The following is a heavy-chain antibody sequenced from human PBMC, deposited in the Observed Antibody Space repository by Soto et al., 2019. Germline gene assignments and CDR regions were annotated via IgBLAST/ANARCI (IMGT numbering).Heavy chain of an antibody. D-gene: IGHD6-13*01. J-gene: IGHJ4*02. V-gene: IGHV1-2*02. CDR1: GYTFTGHY. Sequence: ASVKVSCKASGYTFTGHYMHWVRQAPGQGTEWMGWINPNSGGTNYAQKFQGRVSMTRDTSISTAYMELSRLRSDDTAVYYCAREYSSTWYPFDYWGQGTLVTVSS. CDR2: INPNSGGT. CDR3: AREYSSTWYPFDY.